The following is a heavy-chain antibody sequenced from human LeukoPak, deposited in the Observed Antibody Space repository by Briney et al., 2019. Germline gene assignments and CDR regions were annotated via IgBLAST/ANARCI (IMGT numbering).Heavy chain of an antibody. CDR1: GYSISSGYY. Sequence: PSETLSLTCAVSGYSISSGYYWGWIQQPPGKGLEWIGSIYHSGSTYYNPSLKSRVTISVDTSKNQFSLKLSSVTAADTAVYYCARYISQGYYFDYWGQGTLVTVSS. CDR2: IYHSGST. V-gene: IGHV4-38-2*01. J-gene: IGHJ4*02. CDR3: ARYISQGYYFDY.